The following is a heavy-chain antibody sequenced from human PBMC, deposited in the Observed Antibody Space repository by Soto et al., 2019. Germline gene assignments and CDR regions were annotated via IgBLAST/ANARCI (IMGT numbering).Heavy chain of an antibody. D-gene: IGHD6-13*01. V-gene: IGHV3-7*03. Sequence: PGGSLRLSCAASGFTFSSYWMSWVRQAPGKVLEWVANIKQDGSEKYYVDSVKGRFTITRDNAKNSLYLQMNSLRAEDTAVYYCAGSIAAAGTDYFDYWGQGTLVTVSS. J-gene: IGHJ4*02. CDR3: AGSIAAAGTDYFDY. CDR2: IKQDGSEK. CDR1: GFTFSSYW.